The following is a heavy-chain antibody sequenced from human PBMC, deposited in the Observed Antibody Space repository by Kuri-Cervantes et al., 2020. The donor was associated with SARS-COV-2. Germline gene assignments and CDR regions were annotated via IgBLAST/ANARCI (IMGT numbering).Heavy chain of an antibody. CDR3: ATGYSSRGGFDP. D-gene: IGHD6-13*01. CDR1: GGSIGRRNYY. CDR2: IYYSGNT. V-gene: IGHV4-39*01. Sequence: SETLSLTCTVSGGSIGRRNYYWGWIRQPPGKGLEWIGNIYYSGNTYYNPSLGSRVTISEDTSKSQFSLKLSSVTAADTAVYYCATGYSSRGGFDPWGQGTLVTVSS. J-gene: IGHJ5*02.